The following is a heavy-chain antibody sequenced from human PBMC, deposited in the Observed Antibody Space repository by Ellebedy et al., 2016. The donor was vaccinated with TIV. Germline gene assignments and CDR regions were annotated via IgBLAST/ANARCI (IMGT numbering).Heavy chain of an antibody. J-gene: IGHJ6*02. Sequence: GSLRLSXTVSGGSISSSSYYWGWIRQPPGKGLEWIGSIYYSGSTYYNPSLKSRVTISVDTSKNQFSLKLSSVTAADTAVYYCAIPYSSSSYYGMDVWGQGTTVTVSS. CDR3: AIPYSSSSYYGMDV. CDR1: GGSISSSSYY. D-gene: IGHD6-13*01. CDR2: IYYSGST. V-gene: IGHV4-39*01.